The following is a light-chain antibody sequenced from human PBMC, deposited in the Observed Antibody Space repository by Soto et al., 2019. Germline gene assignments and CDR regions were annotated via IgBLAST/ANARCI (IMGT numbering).Light chain of an antibody. Sequence: DTQMTQSPSSLSASVGDRVTITCRASQSINTYLNWYPQKPGEAPNLLIYAASRLQSGVPPRFSGSGSETHFTLTINSLQPEDFATYYCQQTASTPYTFGQGT. CDR3: QQTASTPYT. J-gene: IGKJ2*01. CDR1: QSINTY. V-gene: IGKV1-39*01. CDR2: AAS.